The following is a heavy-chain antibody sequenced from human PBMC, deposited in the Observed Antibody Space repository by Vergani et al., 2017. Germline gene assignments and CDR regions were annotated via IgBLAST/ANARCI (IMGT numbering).Heavy chain of an antibody. CDR1: GFTVSSNY. CDR3: ARVSQYDIVTGYN. CDR2: IYSGGST. J-gene: IGHJ4*02. D-gene: IGHD3-9*01. V-gene: IGHV3-53*01. Sequence: EVQLVESGGGLIQPGGSLRLSCAASGFTVSSNYMSWVRQAPGKGLEWVSVIYSGGSTYYADSVKGRFTISRDNSKNTLELQMNSLRAEDTAVYYCARVSQYDIVTGYNWGQGTLVTVSS.